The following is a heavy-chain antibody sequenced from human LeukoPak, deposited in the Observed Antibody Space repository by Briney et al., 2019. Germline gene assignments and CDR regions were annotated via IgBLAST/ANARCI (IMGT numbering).Heavy chain of an antibody. V-gene: IGHV3-15*01. Sequence: GGSLRLSCAVSEFPFTKAWMSWVRQAPGKGLEWVGRIKSKTDDGTTDYAAPVRGRFAISRDDSKNTLFLQMNSLKTEDTAVYYCTTVGYGEYYSDNWGQGTLVTVSS. CDR2: IKSKTDDGTT. D-gene: IGHD3-10*01. CDR3: TTVGYGEYYSDN. CDR1: EFPFTKAW. J-gene: IGHJ4*02.